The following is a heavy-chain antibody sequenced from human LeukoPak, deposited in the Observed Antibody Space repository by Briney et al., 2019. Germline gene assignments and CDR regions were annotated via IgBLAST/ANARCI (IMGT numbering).Heavy chain of an antibody. J-gene: IGHJ5*02. CDR1: GGSFSGYY. CDR2: INHSGST. V-gene: IGHV4-34*01. D-gene: IGHD5-12*01. Sequence: PSETLSLTCAVYGGSFSGYYWSWIRQPPGEGLEWIGEINHSGSTNYNPSLKSRVTISVDTSKNQFSLKLSSVTAADTAVYYCARHRPWIASLDPWGQGTLVTVSS. CDR3: ARHRPWIASLDP.